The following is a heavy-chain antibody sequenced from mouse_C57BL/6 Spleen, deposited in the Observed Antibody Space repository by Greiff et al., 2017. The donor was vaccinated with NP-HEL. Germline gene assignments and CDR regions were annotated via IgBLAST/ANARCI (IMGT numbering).Heavy chain of an antibody. CDR1: GYTFTDYY. CDR3: ARGGIYYDYDGWFAY. D-gene: IGHD2-4*01. V-gene: IGHV1-26*01. CDR2: INPNNGGT. J-gene: IGHJ3*01. Sequence: EVQLQQSGPELVKPGASVKISCKASGYTFTDYYMNWVKQSHGKSLEWIGDINPNNGGTSYNQKFKGKATLTVDKSSSTAYMELRSLTSEDSAVYYCARGGIYYDYDGWFAYWGQGTLVTVSA.